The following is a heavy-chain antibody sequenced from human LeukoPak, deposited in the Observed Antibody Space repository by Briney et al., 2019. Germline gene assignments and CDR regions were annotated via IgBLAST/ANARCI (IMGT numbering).Heavy chain of an antibody. CDR1: GFTFRNYA. Sequence: GGSLRLSCTASGFTFRNYAMTWVRQAPGKGLEWVSIITGDGINTKDADSVKGRFTISRDNSKSALYLQMNILRAEDTAVYYCTTATSDIVATSDFDYWGQGTLVTVSS. J-gene: IGHJ4*02. CDR3: TTATSDIVATSDFDY. V-gene: IGHV3-23*01. CDR2: ITGDGINT. D-gene: IGHD5-12*01.